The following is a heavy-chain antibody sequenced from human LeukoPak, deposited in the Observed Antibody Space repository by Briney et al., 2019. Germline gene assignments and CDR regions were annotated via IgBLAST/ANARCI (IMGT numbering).Heavy chain of an antibody. CDR3: ARTWVNYYYYYMDV. Sequence: GGSLRLSCAASGFTFSDYYMSWIRQAPGKGLEWVSYISSSGSTIYYADSAKGRFTISRDNAKNSLYLQMNSLRAEDTAVYYCARTWVNYYYYYMDVWGKGTTVTVSS. CDR1: GFTFSDYY. CDR2: ISSSGSTI. V-gene: IGHV3-11*04. D-gene: IGHD3-16*01. J-gene: IGHJ6*03.